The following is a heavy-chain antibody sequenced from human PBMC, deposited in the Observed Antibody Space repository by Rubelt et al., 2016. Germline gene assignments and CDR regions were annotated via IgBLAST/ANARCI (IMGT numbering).Heavy chain of an antibody. CDR2: INPNSGGT. CDR3: ARVKGSGGDY. V-gene: IGHV1-2*02. CDR1: GGTFSSYA. D-gene: IGHD3-16*01. J-gene: IGHJ4*02. Sequence: QVQLVQSGAEVKKPGSSVKVSCKASGGTFSSYAISWVRQAPGQGLEWMGWINPNSGGTNYAQKFQGRVTMTRDTSISTAYMELSRLRSDDTAVYYCARVKGSGGDYWGQGTLVTVSS.